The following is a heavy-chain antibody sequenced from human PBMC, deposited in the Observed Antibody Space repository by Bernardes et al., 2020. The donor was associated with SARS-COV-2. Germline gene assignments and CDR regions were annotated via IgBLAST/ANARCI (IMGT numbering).Heavy chain of an antibody. CDR2: IYTSGST. Sequence: SETLSLTCTVSGGSISSYYWSWIRQPAGKGLEWIGRIYTSGSTNYNPSLKSRVTMSVDTSKNQFSLKLSSVTAADTAVYYCARDYYDFWSGTLGYYYYMDVWGKGTTVTVSS. V-gene: IGHV4-4*07. D-gene: IGHD3-3*01. J-gene: IGHJ6*03. CDR3: ARDYYDFWSGTLGYYYYMDV. CDR1: GGSISSYY.